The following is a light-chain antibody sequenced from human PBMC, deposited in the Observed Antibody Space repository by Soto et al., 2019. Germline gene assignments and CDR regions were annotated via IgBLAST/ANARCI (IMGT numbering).Light chain of an antibody. CDR2: DAS. CDR3: QQRSNWPPIT. Sequence: EIVLTQSPSTLSLSPGERATLSCRASQSVSSYLAWYQQKPGQAPRLLIYDASNRATGIPARFSGSGSGTDFTLTISSLEPEDFAVYYCQQRSNWPPITFGHGTLLEIK. V-gene: IGKV3-11*01. J-gene: IGKJ5*01. CDR1: QSVSSY.